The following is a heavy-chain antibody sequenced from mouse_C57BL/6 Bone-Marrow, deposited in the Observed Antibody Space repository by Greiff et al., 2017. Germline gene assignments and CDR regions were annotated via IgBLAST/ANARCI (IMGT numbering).Heavy chain of an antibody. CDR3: TRCLLYNYDYFDY. CDR1: GYTFTDYE. Sequence: QVHVQQSGAELVRPGASVTLSCKASGYTFTDYEMHWVKQTPVHGLEWIGAIDPETGGTAYNQKFKGKAILTADKSSSTAYMELRSLTSEDSAVYYCTRCLLYNYDYFDYWGQGTTLTVSS. D-gene: IGHD2-12*01. CDR2: IDPETGGT. J-gene: IGHJ2*01. V-gene: IGHV1-15*01.